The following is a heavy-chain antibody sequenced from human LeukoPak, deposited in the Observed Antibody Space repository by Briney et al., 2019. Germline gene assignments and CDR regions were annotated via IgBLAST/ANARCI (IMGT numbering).Heavy chain of an antibody. J-gene: IGHJ4*02. Sequence: GRSLRLSCAASGFTFSSYAMHWVRQAPGKGLEWVAVISYDGSNKYYADSVKGRFTISRDNSKNTLYLRMNSLRAEDTAVYYCARAYSTAAAGTGQFDYWGQGTLVTVSS. CDR3: ARAYSTAAAGTGQFDY. CDR2: ISYDGSNK. V-gene: IGHV3-30-3*01. CDR1: GFTFSSYA. D-gene: IGHD6-13*01.